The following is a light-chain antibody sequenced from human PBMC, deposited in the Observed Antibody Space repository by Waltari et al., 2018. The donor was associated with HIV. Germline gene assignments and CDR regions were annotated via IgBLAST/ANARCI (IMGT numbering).Light chain of an antibody. J-gene: IGLJ3*02. V-gene: IGLV1-47*01. CDR1: SSNIGSNP. CDR3: AVWDDSLSGPV. Sequence: QSVLTQPPSASGTPGQRVTFSCSGSSSNIGSNPVHWYQQLPGTAPKLLIYRNNQRPSGVPDRFSGSKSGTSASLAISGLRSDDEADYYCAVWDDSLSGPVFGGGTKLTVL. CDR2: RNN.